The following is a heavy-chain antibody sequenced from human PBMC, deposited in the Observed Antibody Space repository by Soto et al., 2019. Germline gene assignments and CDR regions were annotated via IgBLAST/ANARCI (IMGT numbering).Heavy chain of an antibody. J-gene: IGHJ4*02. CDR3: ARDRPPGYSSGWPFDY. Sequence: ASVKVSCKASGYTFTSYAMHWVRQAPGQRLEWMGWINAGNGNTKYSQKFQGRVTITRDTSASTAYMELSSLRSDDTAVYYCARDRPPGYSSGWPFDYWGQGTLVTVSS. D-gene: IGHD6-19*01. V-gene: IGHV1-3*01. CDR1: GYTFTSYA. CDR2: INAGNGNT.